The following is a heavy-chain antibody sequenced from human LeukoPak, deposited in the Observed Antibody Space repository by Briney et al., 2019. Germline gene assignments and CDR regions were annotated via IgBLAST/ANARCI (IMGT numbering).Heavy chain of an antibody. CDR3: ARVGVTWGYSSGWSGMDY. Sequence: GGSLRLSCAASGFTFSSYWMSWVRQAPGKGLEWVANIKQDGSEKYYVDSVKGRFTISRDNAKNSLYLQMNSLRAEDTAVYYCARVGVTWGYSSGWSGMDYWGQGTLVTVSS. J-gene: IGHJ4*02. V-gene: IGHV3-7*01. CDR1: GFTFSSYW. CDR2: IKQDGSEK. D-gene: IGHD6-19*01.